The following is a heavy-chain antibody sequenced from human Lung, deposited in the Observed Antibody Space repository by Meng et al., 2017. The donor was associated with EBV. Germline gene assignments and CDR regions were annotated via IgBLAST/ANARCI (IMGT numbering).Heavy chain of an antibody. D-gene: IGHD3-10*01. J-gene: IGHJ4*02. CDR3: ARAVGTGYFDY. CDR1: GGSISSGGHY. V-gene: IGHV4-31*01. CDR2: IYYSGST. Sequence: QVQLQESGPGLVKPSQTLSLTCTVSGGSISSGGHYWSWIRQHPGKSLEWIGYIYYSGSTYYNPSLKSLVSISVDTSNNQFSLKLSSVTAADTAVYYCARAVGTGYFDYWGQGTLVTASS.